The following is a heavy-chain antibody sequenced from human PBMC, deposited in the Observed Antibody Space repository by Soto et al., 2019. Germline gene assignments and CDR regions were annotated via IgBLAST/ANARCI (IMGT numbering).Heavy chain of an antibody. CDR3: AKDPEGELGRFDP. Sequence: EVQLLESGGDLVQPGGSLRLSCAASGFTFSNYAMSWVRQAPGKGLEWVSAISGSGGSTYYADSVKGRFTISRDNSKNTLYLQMNSLRAEDTAVYYSAKDPEGELGRFDPWGQGTLVTVSS. CDR1: GFTFSNYA. J-gene: IGHJ5*02. D-gene: IGHD1-7*01. V-gene: IGHV3-23*01. CDR2: ISGSGGST.